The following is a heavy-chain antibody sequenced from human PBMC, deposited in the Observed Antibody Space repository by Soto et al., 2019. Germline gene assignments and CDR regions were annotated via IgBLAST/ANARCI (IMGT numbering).Heavy chain of an antibody. Sequence: SETLSLTCAVSGSSINNGYYWGWIRQPPGKGLEWIGNIHHSGSTYYNASLKSRVNISVDRSKNQFSLKVTSVTAADAAIYYCARGGVGSGYFYYGMDVWGQGTTVTVSS. CDR2: IHHSGST. D-gene: IGHD2-8*02. CDR1: GSSINNGYY. J-gene: IGHJ6*02. CDR3: ARGGVGSGYFYYGMDV. V-gene: IGHV4-38-2*01.